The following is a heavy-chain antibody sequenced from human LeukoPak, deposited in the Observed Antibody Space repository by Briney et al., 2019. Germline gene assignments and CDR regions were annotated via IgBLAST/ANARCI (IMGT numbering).Heavy chain of an antibody. V-gene: IGHV4-31*03. CDR2: IYYSGST. D-gene: IGHD3-22*01. CDR1: GGPISSGGSY. Sequence: SETLSLTCTVSGGPISSGGSYWSWIRQHPGKGLEWIGYIYYSGSTYYNPSLKSRVTISVDTSKKQFSLKLSSVTAADTAVYFCASQANCYDSSGYFLHWGQGILVTVSS. J-gene: IGHJ1*01. CDR3: ASQANCYDSSGYFLH.